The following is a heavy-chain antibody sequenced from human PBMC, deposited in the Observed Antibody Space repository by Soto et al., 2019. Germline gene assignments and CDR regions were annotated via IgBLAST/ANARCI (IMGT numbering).Heavy chain of an antibody. CDR1: GDSISSRIYY. V-gene: IGHV4-39*01. CDR3: TRLRATAGEFSLFDH. J-gene: IGHJ4*02. CDR2: IYHTGST. Sequence: QLQLQESGPGLVKPSETLSLTCGVSGDSISSRIYYWGWIRQPPGKGLEWIGNIYHTGSTYYNPSLKSPVTISVDTSENQFSLSLNSVAAADTAVYSCTRLRATAGEFSLFDHWGQGTLVTVSS. D-gene: IGHD3-16*02.